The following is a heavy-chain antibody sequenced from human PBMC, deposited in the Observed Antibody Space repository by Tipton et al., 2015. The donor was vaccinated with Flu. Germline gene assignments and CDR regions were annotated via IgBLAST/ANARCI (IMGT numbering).Heavy chain of an antibody. V-gene: IGHV4-38-2*01. CDR3: ARATYYYGMDL. J-gene: IGHJ6*02. CDR1: GYSISSGYY. CDR2: IYHSGST. Sequence: TLSLTCAVSGYSISSGYYWGWIRQPPGKGLEWIGSIYHSGSTYYNPSLKSRVTISVDTSKNQLSLKLSSVTAADTAVYYCARATYYYGMDLWGRGTLVTVSS.